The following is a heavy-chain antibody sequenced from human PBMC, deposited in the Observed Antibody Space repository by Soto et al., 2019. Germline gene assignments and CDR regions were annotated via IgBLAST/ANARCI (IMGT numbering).Heavy chain of an antibody. Sequence: SETLSLTCTVSGDSISSADYYWSWIRQTPGKGLEWIGHIFYSGTTYYNPSPKSRLTISVDTSKNHFSLRLTSVTAADTAVYYCARDLWVEPELYYYGMDVWGQGTTVTVSS. V-gene: IGHV4-30-4*01. CDR2: IFYSGTT. D-gene: IGHD1-1*01. J-gene: IGHJ6*02. CDR1: GDSISSADYY. CDR3: ARDLWVEPELYYYGMDV.